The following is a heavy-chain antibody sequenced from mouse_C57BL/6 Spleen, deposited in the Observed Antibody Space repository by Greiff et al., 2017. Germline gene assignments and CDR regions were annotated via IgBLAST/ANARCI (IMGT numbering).Heavy chain of an antibody. CDR2: ISSGSSTI. CDR1: GFTFSDYG. J-gene: IGHJ3*01. Sequence: EVHLVESGGGLVKPGGSLKLSCAASGFTFSDYGMHWVRQAPEKGLEWVAYISSGSSTIYYADTVKGRFTISRDNAKNTLFLQMTSLRSEDTAMYYCARNFYYYGSPFAYWGQGTLVTVSA. CDR3: ARNFYYYGSPFAY. D-gene: IGHD1-1*01. V-gene: IGHV5-17*01.